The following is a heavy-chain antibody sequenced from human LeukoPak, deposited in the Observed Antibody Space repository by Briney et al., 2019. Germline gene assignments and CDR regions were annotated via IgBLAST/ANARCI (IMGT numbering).Heavy chain of an antibody. V-gene: IGHV5-51*01. J-gene: IGHJ5*02. CDR1: GYSFSSYW. CDR2: IYPRDSRT. Sequence: GESLKISCKGSGYSFSSYWIAWVRQMPGKGLEWMGVIYPRDSRTTYSPSFQDQVTISADKSISTAYLQWTSLKASDTAMYYCARVVADNWFDPWGQGTLVTVSS. CDR3: ARVVADNWFDP. D-gene: IGHD2-15*01.